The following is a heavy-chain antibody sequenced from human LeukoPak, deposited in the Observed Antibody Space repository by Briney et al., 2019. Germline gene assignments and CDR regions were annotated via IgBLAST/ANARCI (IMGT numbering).Heavy chain of an antibody. CDR1: GYTLTELS. J-gene: IGHJ4*02. Sequence: GASVKVSCKVSGYTLTELSMHWVRQAPGKGLEWMGGFDPEDGETIYAQKFQGRVTMTEDTSTDTAYMELSSLRSEDTAVYYCATPDALLPYSGSSPSFDYWGQGTLVTVSS. CDR3: ATPDALLPYSGSSPSFDY. D-gene: IGHD1-26*01. CDR2: FDPEDGET. V-gene: IGHV1-24*01.